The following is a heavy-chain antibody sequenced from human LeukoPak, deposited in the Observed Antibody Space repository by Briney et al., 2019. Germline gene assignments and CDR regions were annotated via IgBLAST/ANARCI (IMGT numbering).Heavy chain of an antibody. CDR2: IYYSGST. V-gene: IGHV4-59*01. Sequence: SETLSLTCTVPGGSISSYYWSWIRQPPGKGLEWIGYIYYSGSTNYNPSLKSRVTISVDTSKNQFSLKLSSVTAADTAVYYCARAGGYSYGFDYWGQGTLVTVSS. CDR3: ARAGGYSYGFDY. J-gene: IGHJ4*02. CDR1: GGSISSYY. D-gene: IGHD5-18*01.